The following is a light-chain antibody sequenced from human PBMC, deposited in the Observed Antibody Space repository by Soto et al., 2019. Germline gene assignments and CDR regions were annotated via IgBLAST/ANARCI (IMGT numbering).Light chain of an antibody. CDR2: DAS. CDR3: QQYGRSSRT. Sequence: EIVLTQSPGTLSLSPGERATLSCRASQIVSSNFLAWYQQRPGQAPRLLIFDASNRAADIPDRFSGSGSATDFTLTISRLEPEDSAVYFCQQYGRSSRTFGQGTKVEIK. V-gene: IGKV3-20*01. J-gene: IGKJ1*01. CDR1: QIVSSNF.